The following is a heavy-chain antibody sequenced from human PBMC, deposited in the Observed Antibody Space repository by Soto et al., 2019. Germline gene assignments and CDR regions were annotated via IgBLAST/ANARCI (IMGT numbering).Heavy chain of an antibody. V-gene: IGHV1-2*02. J-gene: IGHJ6*02. CDR3: ARECSSGWDRRFFAGMDV. CDR2: INPNSGGT. Sequence: SAKGCCKAFAYTFTGYYRHSGRQAPGRRLERMGWINPNSGGTNYAQKFQGRFTMTRDTSISTAYMDLSRLRSDDTAVYYCARECSSGWDRRFFAGMDVSGQGTTVTVS. D-gene: IGHD6-19*01. CDR1: AYTFTGYY.